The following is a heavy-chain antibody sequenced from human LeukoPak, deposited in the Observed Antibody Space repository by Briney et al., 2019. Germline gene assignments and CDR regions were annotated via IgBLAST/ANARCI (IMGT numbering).Heavy chain of an antibody. Sequence: GASVKVSCKASGYTFTSYYMHWVRQAPGQGLEWMGIINPSGGSTSYAQKFQGRVTMTRDMSTSTVYMELSSLRSEDTAVYYCAREGATLRFDYWGQGTLVTVSS. CDR2: INPSGGST. J-gene: IGHJ4*02. D-gene: IGHD1-26*01. V-gene: IGHV1-46*01. CDR1: GYTFTSYY. CDR3: AREGATLRFDY.